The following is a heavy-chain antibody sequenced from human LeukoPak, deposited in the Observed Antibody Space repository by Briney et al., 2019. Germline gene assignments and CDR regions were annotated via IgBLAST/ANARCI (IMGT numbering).Heavy chain of an antibody. CDR1: GGSITQTNY. CDR3: ARQHSSGWYYFDY. CDR2: VNLQGST. V-gene: IGHV4-4*02. Sequence: SETLSLTCDVSGGSITQTNYWTWVRQPPGKGLEWIGEVNLQGSTNYNPSLMRRVAISVDTSANHVSLQLTSVTAADTAVYYCARQHSSGWYYFDYWGQGTLVTVSS. D-gene: IGHD6-19*01. J-gene: IGHJ4*02.